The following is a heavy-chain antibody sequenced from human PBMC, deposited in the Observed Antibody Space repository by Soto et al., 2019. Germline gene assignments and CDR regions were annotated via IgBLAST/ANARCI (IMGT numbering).Heavy chain of an antibody. CDR3: ARDRDTVTTYFYAMDV. D-gene: IGHD4-17*01. CDR2: VSYDGSMK. V-gene: IGHV3-30-3*01. J-gene: IGHJ6*02. CDR1: GFTFRNYA. Sequence: QVQLVESGGGVVQPGRSLGLSCAASGFTFRNYAIHWVRQAPGKGLEWVAAVSYDGSMKYYVDSVKGRFTISRDPSKNTLYLQMTSLRAEDTAVYFCARDRDTVTTYFYAMDVWGQGTTVIVSS.